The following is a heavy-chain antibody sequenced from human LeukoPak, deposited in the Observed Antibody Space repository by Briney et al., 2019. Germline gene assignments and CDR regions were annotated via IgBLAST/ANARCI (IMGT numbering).Heavy chain of an antibody. D-gene: IGHD3-10*02. CDR2: ISYNGNQ. V-gene: IGHV3-30-3*01. CDR3: AELGITMIGGV. J-gene: IGHJ6*04. Sequence: GRPLRLSCAASGFTFVNYGFHWVRQAPVKALEWVAFISYNGNQKYADSVKGRFTISRDNAKNSLYLQMNSLRAEDTAVYYCAELGITMIGGVWGKGTTVTISS. CDR1: GFTFVNYG.